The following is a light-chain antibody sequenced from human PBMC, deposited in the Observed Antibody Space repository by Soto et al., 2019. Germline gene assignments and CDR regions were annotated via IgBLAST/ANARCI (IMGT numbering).Light chain of an antibody. CDR1: QSVSSSY. CDR3: QQYGSSPWT. Sequence: NVLTQSPGTLSLSPGERATLSCRASQSVSSSYLAWYQQKPGQAPRLLIYGASSRATGIPDRFSGSGSGTDFTLTISRLEPEDFAVYYCQQYGSSPWTFGQGTKGAIK. CDR2: GAS. J-gene: IGKJ1*01. V-gene: IGKV3-20*01.